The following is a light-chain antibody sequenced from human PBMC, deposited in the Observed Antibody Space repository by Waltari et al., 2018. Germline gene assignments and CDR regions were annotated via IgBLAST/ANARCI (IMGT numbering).Light chain of an antibody. V-gene: IGLV2-14*03. Sequence: QSALTQPASVSGSPGQSITISCTATGSDVGDYNYVSWYQQQAGAAPKLIIYDVSNRPSGVPHRFSGSKSGNTASLTISGLQTEDEADYYCCSYSISNIVFGSGTKVTVL. CDR2: DVS. CDR3: CSYSISNIV. J-gene: IGLJ1*01. CDR1: GSDVGDYNY.